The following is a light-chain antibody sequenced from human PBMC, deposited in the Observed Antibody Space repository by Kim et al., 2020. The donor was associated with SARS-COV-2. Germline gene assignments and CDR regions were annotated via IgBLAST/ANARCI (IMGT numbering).Light chain of an antibody. CDR2: LNSDGSH. CDR3: QTWATGIHV. J-gene: IGLJ1*01. V-gene: IGLV4-69*01. Sequence: QLVLTQSPSASASLGASIELACTLSSGHSSYAIAWHQQQPGMGPRFLMKLNSDGSHTKGDGIPDRFSGSSSGAERYLTISSLQSEDEADYYCQTWATGIHVFGTGTKVTVL. CDR1: SGHSSYA.